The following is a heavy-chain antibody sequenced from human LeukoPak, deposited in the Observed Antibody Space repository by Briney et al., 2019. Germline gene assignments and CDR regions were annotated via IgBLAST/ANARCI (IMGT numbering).Heavy chain of an antibody. CDR3: ARGGGYCGGDCYGIDY. CDR1: GFTFNSYW. D-gene: IGHD2-21*01. Sequence: PGGSLRLSCEASGFTFNSYWKSWVRQAPGKGLQWVANIKQDGSEKYYVDSVKGRFTISRDNAKNSLYLQMNSLRAEDTAVYYCARGGGYCGGDCYGIDYWGQGSLVTVSS. CDR2: IKQDGSEK. V-gene: IGHV3-7*01. J-gene: IGHJ4*02.